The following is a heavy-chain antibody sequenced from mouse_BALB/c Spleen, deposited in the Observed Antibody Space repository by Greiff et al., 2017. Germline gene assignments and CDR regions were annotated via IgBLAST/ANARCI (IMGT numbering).Heavy chain of an antibody. V-gene: IGHV10-1*02. CDR2: IRSKSNNYAT. CDR1: GFTFNTYA. CDR3: LRQKDGYVGAWFAY. D-gene: IGHD2-2*01. Sequence: EVKLVESGGGLVQPKGSLKLSCAASGFTFNTYAMNWVRQAPGKGVEWVARIRSKSNNYATYYADSVKDRFTISRDDSQSMLYLQMNNLRTEDTAMYYCLRQKDGYVGAWFAYWGQGTLVTVSA. J-gene: IGHJ3*01.